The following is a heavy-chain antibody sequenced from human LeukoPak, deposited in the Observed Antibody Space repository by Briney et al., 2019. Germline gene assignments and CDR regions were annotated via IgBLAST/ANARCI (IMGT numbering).Heavy chain of an antibody. CDR1: GGSISSGGYY. J-gene: IGHJ4*02. Sequence: SGTLSLTCTVSGGSISSGGYYWSWIRQHPGKGLEWIGYIYYSGSTYYNPSLKSRVTISVDTSKNQFSLKLSSVTAADTAVYYCARSGYGDYVVLYYFDYWGQGTLVTVSS. V-gene: IGHV4-31*03. D-gene: IGHD4-17*01. CDR3: ARSGYGDYVVLYYFDY. CDR2: IYYSGST.